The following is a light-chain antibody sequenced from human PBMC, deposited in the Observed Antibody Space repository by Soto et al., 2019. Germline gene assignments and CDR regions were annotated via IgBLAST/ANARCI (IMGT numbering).Light chain of an antibody. CDR2: EVT. CDR1: SSDVGGYNY. Sequence: QSVLTQPPSASGSPGQSVTISCTGTSSDVGGYNYVSWYQQHPGKAPKLMIYEVTKRPSGVPDRFSGSKSGNTASLTVSGLQAEDESDHYCSPYTGTAYVFGTGTTVT. J-gene: IGLJ1*01. CDR3: SPYTGTAYV. V-gene: IGLV2-8*01.